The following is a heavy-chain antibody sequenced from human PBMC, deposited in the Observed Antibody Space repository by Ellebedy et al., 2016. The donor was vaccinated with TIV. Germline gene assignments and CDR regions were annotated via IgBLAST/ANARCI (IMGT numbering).Heavy chain of an antibody. V-gene: IGHV4-30-4*01. CDR2: MFPCGTS. CDR3: ARIRGYGELLYGVDI. D-gene: IGHD3-10*01. J-gene: IGHJ6*02. CDR1: GASANTYNFY. Sequence: MPSETLSLTCTVSGASANTYNFYWTWFRPPPGKGLEWIGQMFPCGTSYYNPPLTRRLFLSVETSRNQFTLSLRSAAVADTAVYFCARIRGYGELLYGVDIWGQGTTVIVS.